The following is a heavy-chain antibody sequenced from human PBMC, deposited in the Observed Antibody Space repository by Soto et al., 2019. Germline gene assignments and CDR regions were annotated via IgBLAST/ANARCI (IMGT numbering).Heavy chain of an antibody. Sequence: GGSLRLSCAASGFTFSSYAMSWVRQAPGKGLEWVSAISGSGGSTYYADSVKGRFTISRDNSKNTLYLQMNSLRAEDTAVYYCETVRMPTYYFDYWGQGSLVTVS. D-gene: IGHD2-15*01. V-gene: IGHV3-23*01. CDR2: ISGSGGST. CDR1: GFTFSSYA. CDR3: ETVRMPTYYFDY. J-gene: IGHJ4*02.